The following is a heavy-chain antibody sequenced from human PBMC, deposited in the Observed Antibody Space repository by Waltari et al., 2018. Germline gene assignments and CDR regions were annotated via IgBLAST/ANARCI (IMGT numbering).Heavy chain of an antibody. D-gene: IGHD3-3*01. J-gene: IGHJ3*02. CDR1: GYTFSDYY. Sequence: QVHLVQSGAEVKKPGASVRVPGKTSGYTFSDYYIYWVRQAPGQVLEWMGWINPKSGATNPAQKFQGRVTLTRDTSTSTVYMELRGLTSDDTAIYYCARDLFPNFWSGYGFDIWGQGTKVTVSS. CDR3: ARDLFPNFWSGYGFDI. V-gene: IGHV1-2*02. CDR2: INPKSGAT.